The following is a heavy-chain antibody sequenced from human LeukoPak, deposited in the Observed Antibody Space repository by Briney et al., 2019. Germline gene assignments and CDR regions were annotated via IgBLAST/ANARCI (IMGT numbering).Heavy chain of an antibody. CDR1: GGSFSGYY. Sequence: PSETLSLTCAVYGGSFSGYYWSWIRQPPGKGLEWIGEINHSGSTNYNPSLKSRVTISVDTSKNQFSLKLSSVTAADTAVYYCARERYGGYRRAYYYMDVWGKGTTVTVSS. V-gene: IGHV4-34*01. D-gene: IGHD4-17*01. J-gene: IGHJ6*03. CDR3: ARERYGGYRRAYYYMDV. CDR2: INHSGST.